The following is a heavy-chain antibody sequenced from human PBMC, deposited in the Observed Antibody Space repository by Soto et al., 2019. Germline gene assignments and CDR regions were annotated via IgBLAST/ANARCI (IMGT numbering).Heavy chain of an antibody. J-gene: IGHJ4*02. Sequence: GGSLRLSXSASGFNFAAYTMSWVRLTPGKGLEWVGFIRRIAYGGTTDYAASVKGRFTISRDDSRKIVYLQMSRLKIEDTAVYYCSRSLAIDFDSWGQGTLVTVS. CDR3: SRSLAIDFDS. V-gene: IGHV3-49*04. CDR2: IRRIAYGGTT. CDR1: GFNFAAYT.